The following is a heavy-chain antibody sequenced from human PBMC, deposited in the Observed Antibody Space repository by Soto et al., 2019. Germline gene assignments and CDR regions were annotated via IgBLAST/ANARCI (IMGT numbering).Heavy chain of an antibody. V-gene: IGHV4-59*01. J-gene: IGHJ6*02. CDR1: GGSISSYY. D-gene: IGHD2-15*01. CDR3: ARDDFVVVVVATTDYYYYNGMDG. Sequence: SETLSLTCTVSGGSISSYYWSWIRQPPGKGLEWIGYIYYSGSTNYNPSLKSRVTISVDTSKNQFSLKLSSVTAADTAVYYCARDDFVVVVVATTDYYYYNGMDGWGQGTTVTVSS. CDR2: IYYSGST.